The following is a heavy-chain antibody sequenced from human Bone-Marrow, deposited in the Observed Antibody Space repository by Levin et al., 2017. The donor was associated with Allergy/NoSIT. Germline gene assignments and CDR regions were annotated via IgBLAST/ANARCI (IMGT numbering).Heavy chain of an antibody. J-gene: IGHJ4*02. D-gene: IGHD2-2*01. CDR1: GGSIGSGGYY. V-gene: IGHV4-31*03. CDR2: IYYSGST. Sequence: SETLSLTCTVSGGSIGSGGYYWNWIRQHAGKGLEWIGYIYYSGSTYYNPSLKSRVTMSVDISKNQFSLNLSSVTAADTAVYYCGRGGTSTRRIDYWGQGTLVTVSS. CDR3: GRGGTSTRRIDY.